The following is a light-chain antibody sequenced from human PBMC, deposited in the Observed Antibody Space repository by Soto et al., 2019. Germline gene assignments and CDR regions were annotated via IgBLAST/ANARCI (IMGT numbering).Light chain of an antibody. J-gene: IGKJ1*01. CDR3: QQYNNWPPWT. CDR1: QSISTW. Sequence: IHMTHSPSTLSASVLDRVTITFLASQSISTWLAWYQQKPGKAPNLLIFDASSLQSGVPSRFSGSGSGTEFTLTISSLQSEDFGVYYCQQYNNWPPWTFGQGTKVDIK. CDR2: DAS. V-gene: IGKV1-5*01.